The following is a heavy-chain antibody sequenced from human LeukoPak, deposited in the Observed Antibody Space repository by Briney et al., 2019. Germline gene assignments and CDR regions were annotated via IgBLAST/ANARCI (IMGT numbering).Heavy chain of an antibody. D-gene: IGHD1-7*01. V-gene: IGHV3-11*06. CDR1: GFTFSDYY. Sequence: KSGGSLRLSCAASGFTFSDYYMSWIRQAPGKGLEWLSNINRSGTNTNYADSVKGRFTISRDNAKNSLYLQMNSLRAEDTAVYYCARERGLELRYGMDVWGQGTTVTVSS. CDR3: ARERGLELRYGMDV. CDR2: INRSGTNT. J-gene: IGHJ6*02.